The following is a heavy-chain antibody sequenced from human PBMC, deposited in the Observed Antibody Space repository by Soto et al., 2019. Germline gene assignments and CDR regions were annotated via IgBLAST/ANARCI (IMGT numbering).Heavy chain of an antibody. CDR3: ARDLGVYGDYGYYYSNGTDV. CDR2: IYHSGST. D-gene: IGHD4-17*01. Sequence: LSLTCAASGYSISSGYYWGWIRQPPGKGLEWIGSIYHSGSTYYNPSLKSRVTISVDTSKNQFSLKLSSVTAADTAVYYCARDLGVYGDYGYYYSNGTDVWGQGTTVTVSS. V-gene: IGHV4-38-2*02. CDR1: GYSISSGYY. J-gene: IGHJ6*02.